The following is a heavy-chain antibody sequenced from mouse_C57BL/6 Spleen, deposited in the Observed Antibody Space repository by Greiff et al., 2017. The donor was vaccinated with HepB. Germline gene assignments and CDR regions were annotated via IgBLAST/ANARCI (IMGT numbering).Heavy chain of an antibody. CDR2: IYPGSGNT. CDR3: ARSGYGSSYWYFDV. Sequence: VQLQQSGAELVRPGASVKLSCKASGYTFTDYYINWVKQRPGQGLEWIARIYPGSGNTYYNEKFKGKATLTAEKSSSTAYMQLSSLTSEDSAVYFCARSGYGSSYWYFDVWGTGTTVTVSS. V-gene: IGHV1-76*01. CDR1: GYTFTDYY. J-gene: IGHJ1*03. D-gene: IGHD1-1*01.